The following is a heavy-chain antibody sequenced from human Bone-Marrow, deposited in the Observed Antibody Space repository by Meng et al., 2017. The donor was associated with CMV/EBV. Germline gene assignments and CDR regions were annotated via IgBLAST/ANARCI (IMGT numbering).Heavy chain of an antibody. J-gene: IGHJ4*02. CDR3: ARSSTSCDFDY. CDR2: INHSGST. D-gene: IGHD2-2*01. Sequence: ESLKISCTVSGGSINSDTYYWGWVRQPPGKGLEWIGEINHSGSTNYNPSLKSRVTISVDTSKNQFSLKLSSVTAADTAVCYCARSSTSCDFDYWGQGTLVTVSS. V-gene: IGHV4-39*07. CDR1: GGSINSDTYY.